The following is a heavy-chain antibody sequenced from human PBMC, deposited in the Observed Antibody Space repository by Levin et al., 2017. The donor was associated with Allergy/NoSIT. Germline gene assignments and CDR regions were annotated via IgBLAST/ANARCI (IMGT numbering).Heavy chain of an antibody. CDR2: IKQDGSEK. D-gene: IGHD3-3*01. CDR1: GFRLSTYW. CDR3: ARGGYDSWSGNYTFFDY. Sequence: PGASVKVSCVVSGFRLSTYWMSWVRQAPGKGLEWVANIKQDGSEKYYVDSVKGRFTISRDNAKNSLYLQMNSLRAEDTAVYYCARGGYDSWSGNYTFFDYWGQGTLVTVSS. J-gene: IGHJ4*02. V-gene: IGHV3-7*01.